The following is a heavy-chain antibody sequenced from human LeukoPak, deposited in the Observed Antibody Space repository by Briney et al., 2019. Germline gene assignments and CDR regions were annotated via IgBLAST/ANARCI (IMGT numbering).Heavy chain of an antibody. CDR3: AGGYCSGGTCPGY. CDR2: ISSSSSHI. J-gene: IGHJ4*02. Sequence: PGGSLRLSCAASGFTFSSYSMNWVRQAPGKGLEWVSSISSSSSHIYYADPVKGRFTISRDNAKNSLYLQMKSLRAEDTAVYYCAGGYCSGGTCPGYWGQGTLVIVSS. V-gene: IGHV3-21*01. CDR1: GFTFSSYS. D-gene: IGHD2-15*01.